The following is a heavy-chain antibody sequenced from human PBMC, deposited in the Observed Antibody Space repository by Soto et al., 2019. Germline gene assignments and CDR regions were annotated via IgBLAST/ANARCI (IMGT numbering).Heavy chain of an antibody. CDR1: GGSFSGYY. V-gene: IGHV4-34*01. CDR3: ARDRRDRPDY. J-gene: IGHJ4*02. Sequence: QVQLQQWGAGLLKPSETLSLTCAVYGGSFSGYYWSWIRQPPGKGLEWIGEINHSGSTNYNPSLKSRVTISVDTYKNQFSLKLSSVTAADTDVYYCARDRRDRPDYWGQGTLVTVSS. D-gene: IGHD3-22*01. CDR2: INHSGST.